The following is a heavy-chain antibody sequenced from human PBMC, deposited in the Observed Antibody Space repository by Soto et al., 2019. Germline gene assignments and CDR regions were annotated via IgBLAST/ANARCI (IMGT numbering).Heavy chain of an antibody. J-gene: IGHJ5*02. CDR1: GYTFTSYY. CDR2: INPSGGST. Sequence: QVQLVQSGAEVKKPGASVKVSCKASGYTFTSYYMHWVRQAPGQGLEWMGIINPSGGSTSYAQKFQGRVTMTRDTSTSTVYMELSSLRSEDTAVYYCARDRQDRGVVVVVAAPRRVVINNWFDPWGQGTLVTVSS. CDR3: ARDRQDRGVVVVVAAPRRVVINNWFDP. V-gene: IGHV1-46*01. D-gene: IGHD2-15*01.